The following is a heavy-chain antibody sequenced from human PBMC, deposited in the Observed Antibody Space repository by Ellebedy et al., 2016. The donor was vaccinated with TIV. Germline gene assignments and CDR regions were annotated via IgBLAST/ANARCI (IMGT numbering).Heavy chain of an antibody. CDR3: ARDPDYNSGWGGFDS. CDR2: IYNNGNT. D-gene: IGHD6-19*01. V-gene: IGHV4-59*01. CDR1: GGPISGYY. Sequence: MPSETLSLTCTVSGGPISGYYWTWLRQPPGKALEWIGYIYNNGNTKYNPSLESRVFIFSDTSKNQFSLRLTSVTAADAAVYYCARDPDYNSGWGGFDSWGQGALATVSS. J-gene: IGHJ4*02.